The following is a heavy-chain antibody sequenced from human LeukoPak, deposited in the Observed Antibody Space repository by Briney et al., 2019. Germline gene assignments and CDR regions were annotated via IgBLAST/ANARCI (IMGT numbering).Heavy chain of an antibody. V-gene: IGHV4-4*02. J-gene: IGHJ4*02. CDR2: IYHSGST. CDR1: GDSISSSNW. Sequence: PSGTLSLTCAVSGDSISSSNWWSWVRQPPGKGLEWIGEIYHSGSTNYNPSLKSRVTISVDKSKNQFSLKLSSVTAADTAVYYCARVGPAVAGEFDYWGQGTLVTVSS. CDR3: ARVGPAVAGEFDY. D-gene: IGHD6-19*01.